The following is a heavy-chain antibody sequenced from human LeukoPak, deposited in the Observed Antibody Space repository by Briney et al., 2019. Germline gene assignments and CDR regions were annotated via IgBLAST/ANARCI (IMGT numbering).Heavy chain of an antibody. CDR2: ISAYNGNT. V-gene: IGHV1-18*01. CDR3: ARGQVHDYVWGSYRYPFDY. D-gene: IGHD3-16*02. CDR1: GYTFTSYG. Sequence: ASVKVSCKASGYTFTSYGISWVRQAPGQGLEWMGWISAYNGNTNYAQKLRGRVTMTTDTSTSTAYMELRSLRSDDTAVYYCARGQVHDYVWGSYRYPFDYWGQGTLVTVSS. J-gene: IGHJ4*02.